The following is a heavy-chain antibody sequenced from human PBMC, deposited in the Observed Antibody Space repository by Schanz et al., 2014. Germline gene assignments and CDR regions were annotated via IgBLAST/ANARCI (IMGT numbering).Heavy chain of an antibody. CDR2: LSGDGGTT. V-gene: IGHV3-23*01. J-gene: IGHJ4*02. CDR3: ARPFLEYYGDLAY. Sequence: EVQLLESGGGLVQPGESLRLSCAASGFSFSSYTMSWVRQAPGKGLQWVSSLSGDGGTTHYADSVKGRFTISRDNYKNILYLQMNSLSAEDTAVYFCARPFLEYYGDLAYWGQGTLLTVSS. D-gene: IGHD4-17*01. CDR1: GFSFSSYT.